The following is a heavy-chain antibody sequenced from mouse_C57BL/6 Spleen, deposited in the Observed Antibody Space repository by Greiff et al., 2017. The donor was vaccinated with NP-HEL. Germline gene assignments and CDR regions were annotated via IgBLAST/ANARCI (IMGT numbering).Heavy chain of an antibody. CDR2: IYPSDSET. J-gene: IGHJ3*01. Sequence: QVQLQQSGAELVRPGSSVKLSCKASGYTFTSYWMDWVKQRPGQGLEWIGNIYPSDSETHYNQKFKDKATLTVDKSSSTAYMQLSSLTSEDSAVYYCARSFYDYDGWFAYWGQGTLVTVSA. D-gene: IGHD2-4*01. V-gene: IGHV1-61*01. CDR3: ARSFYDYDGWFAY. CDR1: GYTFTSYW.